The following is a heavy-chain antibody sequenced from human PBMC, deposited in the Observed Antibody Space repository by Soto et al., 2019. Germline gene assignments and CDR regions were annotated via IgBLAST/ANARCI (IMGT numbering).Heavy chain of an antibody. CDR3: VRAPYSLDI. J-gene: IGHJ4*02. D-gene: IGHD2-15*01. Sequence: QLVQSGAEVRSPGASVKISCTASGYPFTSFFIHWVRQAPGQGLEWVGVINPRGGSANYAQKFHGRLSLTRDTSSTTVYLDLSSLKSEDTALYCCVRAPYSLDIWGQGTLVTVSS. CDR2: INPRGGSA. V-gene: IGHV1-46*01. CDR1: GYPFTSFF.